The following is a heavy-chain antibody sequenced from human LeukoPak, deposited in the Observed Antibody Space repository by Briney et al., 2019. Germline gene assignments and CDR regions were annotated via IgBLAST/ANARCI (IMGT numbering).Heavy chain of an antibody. CDR1: GFTFGSYA. J-gene: IGHJ4*02. Sequence: GGSLRLSCSASGFTFGSYAMHWVRQAPGKGLEYVSAISGNGDTTYYTDSVKDRFIISRDNSKNTLFLQMSSLRVEDTAAYYCVKDYLYRTGWYYFDYWGQGTLVTVSS. CDR2: ISGNGDTT. V-gene: IGHV3-64D*06. D-gene: IGHD6-19*01. CDR3: VKDYLYRTGWYYFDY.